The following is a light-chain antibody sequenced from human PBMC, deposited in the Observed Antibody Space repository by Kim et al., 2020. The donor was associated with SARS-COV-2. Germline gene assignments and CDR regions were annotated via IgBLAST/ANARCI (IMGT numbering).Light chain of an antibody. J-gene: IGKJ3*01. CDR1: QGISNY. CDR2: AAS. V-gene: IGKV1-27*01. Sequence: ASVGDRVTITCRASQGISNYLAWYQQKPGKVPKLLIYAASTVQSGVPSRFSGSGSGTDFTLTISSLQPEDVATYYCKKYNSAPRTFGPGTKVDIK. CDR3: KKYNSAPRT.